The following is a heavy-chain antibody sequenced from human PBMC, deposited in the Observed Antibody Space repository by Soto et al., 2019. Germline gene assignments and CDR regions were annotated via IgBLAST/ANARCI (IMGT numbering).Heavy chain of an antibody. CDR1: GGSISSSNW. J-gene: IGHJ1*01. CDR3: ARVESSGWQRGGYFQH. Sequence: SETLSLTCAVSGGSISSSNWWSWVRQPPGKGLEWIGEIYHSGSTNYNPSLKSRVTISVDKSKNQFSLKLSSVTAADTAVYYCARVESSGWQRGGYFQHWGQGTLVTVSS. V-gene: IGHV4-4*02. D-gene: IGHD6-19*01. CDR2: IYHSGST.